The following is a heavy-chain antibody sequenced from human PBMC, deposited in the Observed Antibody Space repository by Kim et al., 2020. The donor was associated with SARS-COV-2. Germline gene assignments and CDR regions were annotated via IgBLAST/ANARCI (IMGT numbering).Heavy chain of an antibody. Sequence: YAQKFQGWVTMTRDTSISTAYMELSRLRSDDTAVYYCARGGVVITTPASYWGQGTLVTVSS. D-gene: IGHD3-22*01. J-gene: IGHJ4*02. CDR3: ARGGVVITTPASY. V-gene: IGHV1-2*04.